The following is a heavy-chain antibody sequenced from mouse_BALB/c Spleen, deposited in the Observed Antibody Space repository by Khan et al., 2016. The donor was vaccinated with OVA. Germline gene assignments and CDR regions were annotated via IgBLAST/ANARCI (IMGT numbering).Heavy chain of an antibody. J-gene: IGHJ4*01. CDR2: INTYTGEP. Sequence: LVESGPELKKPGETVKISCKASGYTFTNDGMNWVKQAPGKGLKWMGWINTYTGEPKYADDFKGRFAFSLETSASTAYLQINNLKNEDTATYFCARPPYFSYVLVYWSQGTPVTVSS. CDR3: ARPPYFSYVLVY. CDR1: GYTFTNDG. V-gene: IGHV9-3-1*01. D-gene: IGHD2-10*01.